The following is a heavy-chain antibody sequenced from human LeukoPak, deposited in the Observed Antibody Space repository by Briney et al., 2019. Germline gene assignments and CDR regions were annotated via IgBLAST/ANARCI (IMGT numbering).Heavy chain of an antibody. CDR3: ARFPGGAEYRHYYYMDV. V-gene: IGHV4-59*01. CDR2: IYYSETT. J-gene: IGHJ6*03. CDR1: GGSISSYQ. Sequence: PSETLSLTCTVSGGSISSYQWSWIRQPPGKGLEWSGYIYYSETTNYNPSFKSRVTISVDTSKNQFSLKLNSVTAADTAVYYCARFPGGAEYRHYYYMDVWGKGTTVTVSS. D-gene: IGHD1-14*01.